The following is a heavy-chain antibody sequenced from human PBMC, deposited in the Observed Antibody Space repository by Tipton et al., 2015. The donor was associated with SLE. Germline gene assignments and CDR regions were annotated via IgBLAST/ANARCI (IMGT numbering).Heavy chain of an antibody. V-gene: IGHV4-59*12. D-gene: IGHD6-13*01. CDR3: AIIPAAGVNFDY. Sequence: TLSLTCTVSGDSISSYYWSWIRQPPGKGLEWIGYIYYSGSTNYNPSLKSRVTISVDKSKNQFSLKLTSVTAADTAVYYCAIIPAAGVNFDYWGQGTLVTVSS. J-gene: IGHJ4*02. CDR1: GDSISSYY. CDR2: IYYSGST.